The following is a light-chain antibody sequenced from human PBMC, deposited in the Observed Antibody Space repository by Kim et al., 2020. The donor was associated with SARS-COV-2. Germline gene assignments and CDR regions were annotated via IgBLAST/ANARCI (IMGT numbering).Light chain of an antibody. Sequence: SSELTQDPAVSVALGQTVRITCQGDSLRSYYTTWFQQKPGQAPIVVVYGKNNRPSGFPARFSGSSSGNTASLTITGTQAGDEADYYCNSRDNNDNVLFGGGTQLTVL. J-gene: IGLJ2*01. CDR1: SLRSYY. CDR2: GKN. V-gene: IGLV3-19*01. CDR3: NSRDNNDNVL.